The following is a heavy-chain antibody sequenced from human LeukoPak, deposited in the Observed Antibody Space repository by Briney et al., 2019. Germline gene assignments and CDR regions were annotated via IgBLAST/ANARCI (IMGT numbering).Heavy chain of an antibody. CDR3: AKAAYGDYVNWFDP. CDR1: GFTFSSYA. CDR2: IGGIGAST. V-gene: IGHV3-23*01. Sequence: XGSLRLSCAASGFTFSSYAMSWVRQAPGKGLEWVSSIGGIGASTYYADSVKGRFTISRDNSKNTLYLQMNSLGAEDTALYYCAKAAYGDYVNWFDPWGQGILVIVSS. D-gene: IGHD4-17*01. J-gene: IGHJ5*02.